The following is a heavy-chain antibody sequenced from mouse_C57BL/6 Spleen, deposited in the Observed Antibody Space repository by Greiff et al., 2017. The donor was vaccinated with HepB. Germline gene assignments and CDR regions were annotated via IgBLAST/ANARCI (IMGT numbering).Heavy chain of an antibody. D-gene: IGHD1-1*01. Sequence: QVQLKQSGAELVRPGASVTLSCKASGYTFTDYEMHWVKQTPVHGLEWIGAIDPETGGTAYNQKFKGKAILTADKSSSTAYMELRSLTSEDSAVYYCTSQPGSSSGYFDVWGTGTTVTVSS. CDR2: IDPETGGT. V-gene: IGHV1-15*01. CDR1: GYTFTDYE. J-gene: IGHJ1*03. CDR3: TSQPGSSSGYFDV.